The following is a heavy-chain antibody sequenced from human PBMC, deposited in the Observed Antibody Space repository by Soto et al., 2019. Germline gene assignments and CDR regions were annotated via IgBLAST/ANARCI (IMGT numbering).Heavy chain of an antibody. V-gene: IGHV4-30-4*01. CDR1: GGSISSGDYY. CDR3: ARDRGQQLARKRHGMDV. J-gene: IGHJ6*02. D-gene: IGHD6-13*01. Sequence: SETLSLTCTVSGGSISSGDYYWSWIRQPPGKGLEWIGYIYYSGSTYYNPSLKSRVTISVDTSKNQFSLKLSSVTAADTAVYYCARDRGQQLARKRHGMDVWGQGTTVTVSS. CDR2: IYYSGST.